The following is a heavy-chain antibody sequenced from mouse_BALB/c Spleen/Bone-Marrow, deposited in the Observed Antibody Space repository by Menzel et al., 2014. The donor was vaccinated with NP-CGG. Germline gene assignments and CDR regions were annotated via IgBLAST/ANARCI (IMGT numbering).Heavy chain of an antibody. D-gene: IGHD1-2*01. J-gene: IGHJ3*01. Sequence: EVKLMESGPVLVKPSRSLSLTCTVTAYSITSGYGWHWIRQFPGNKLEWMGYIHYSGTTHYNPSLKSRISITRDTSKNQFFLQLNYVTTEDTATYNCAREARTTARFAYWGQGTLVTVSA. CDR3: AREARTTARFAY. V-gene: IGHV3-1*02. CDR2: IHYSGTT. CDR1: AYSITSGYG.